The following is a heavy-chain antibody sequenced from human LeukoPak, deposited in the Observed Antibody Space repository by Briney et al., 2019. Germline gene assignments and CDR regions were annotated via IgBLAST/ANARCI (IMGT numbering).Heavy chain of an antibody. CDR2: INPIGGST. CDR1: GYTFTSYY. Sequence: ASVKVSXKASGYTFTSYYMHWVRQAPGQGLEWMGTINPIGGSTSYAQKFQGRVTMTRDTSTSTVYMELSSLRSEDTAVYYCVRGDSNYYFDYWGQGTLVTVSS. V-gene: IGHV1-46*03. J-gene: IGHJ4*02. D-gene: IGHD4-11*01. CDR3: VRGDSNYYFDY.